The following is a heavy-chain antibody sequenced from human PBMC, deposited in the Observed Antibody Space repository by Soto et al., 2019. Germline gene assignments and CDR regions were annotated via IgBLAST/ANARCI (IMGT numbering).Heavy chain of an antibody. CDR3: TRWPQY. Sequence: EVRVVESGGGLVQPGGSLRLSCAASGFTFTTYWMHWVRQAPGKGLVWVSRVNGDGSSTSYADSVKGRFTISRDNAKNTLYLQMNSLRADDTAIYYCTRWPQYWGQGTLVTVSS. J-gene: IGHJ4*02. CDR2: VNGDGSST. CDR1: GFTFTTYW. V-gene: IGHV3-74*01. D-gene: IGHD5-12*01.